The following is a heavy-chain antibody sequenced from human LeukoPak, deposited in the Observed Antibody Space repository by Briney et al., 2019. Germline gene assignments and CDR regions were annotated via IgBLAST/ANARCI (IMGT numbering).Heavy chain of an antibody. V-gene: IGHV3-30*12. Sequence: GGSLRLSCAASGFTFSSYGMHWVRQAPGKGLEWVTLISYDGSKIYYADSVKGRFTISRDNSKNTLYLQMNSLRAEDTAVYYCAKDREWELDYWGQGTLVTVSS. CDR2: ISYDGSKI. D-gene: IGHD1-26*01. CDR1: GFTFSSYG. CDR3: AKDREWELDY. J-gene: IGHJ4*02.